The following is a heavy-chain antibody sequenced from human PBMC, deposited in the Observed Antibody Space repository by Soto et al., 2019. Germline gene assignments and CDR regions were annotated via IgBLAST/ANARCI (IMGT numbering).Heavy chain of an antibody. CDR2: IHHSGSI. V-gene: IGHV4-30-4*08. CDR3: AREDDGGDSLDV. Sequence: QVQLQQSGPGLVKPSQTLSLTCTVSGDSISSDYYHWTWIRQSPGKGLEWIGYIHHSGSILYNPSLKRRVTISVDTSKNQFSLRLTSVTAADTAVYFCAREDDGGDSLDVWGQGTTVTVSS. CDR1: GDSISSDYYH. J-gene: IGHJ6*02. D-gene: IGHD2-21*02.